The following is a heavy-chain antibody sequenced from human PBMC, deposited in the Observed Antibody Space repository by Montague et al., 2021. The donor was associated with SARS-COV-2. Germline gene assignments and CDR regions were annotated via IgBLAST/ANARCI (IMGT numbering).Heavy chain of an antibody. CDR2: VSSSGRT. Sequence: SETLSLTCTVSGDAISDNTYKWGWIRQPPGKGLEFIASVSSSGRTHYXPSLQSRVTLSVDTSKNEISLKVTSVTAADTSVYYCARLALSGWPSYYLYGLDVWGPGTMITVSS. CDR1: GDAISDNTYK. J-gene: IGHJ6*01. V-gene: IGHV4-39*01. D-gene: IGHD6-19*01. CDR3: ARLALSGWPSYYLYGLDV.